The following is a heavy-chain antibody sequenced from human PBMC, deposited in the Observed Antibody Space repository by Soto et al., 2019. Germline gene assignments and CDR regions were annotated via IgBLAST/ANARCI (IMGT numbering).Heavy chain of an antibody. CDR2: INSDGSTT. D-gene: IGHD2-21*02. J-gene: IGHJ4*02. V-gene: IGHV3-74*01. CDR3: ARGGLTDYFDY. Sequence: GGSLRLSCAVSGFTFSSHWMHWVRQAPGKGLMWVSRINSDGSTTNYADSVKGRFTISRDNAKNSLYLQMNSLRAEDTAVYYCARGGLTDYFDYWGQGTLVTVSS. CDR1: GFTFSSHW.